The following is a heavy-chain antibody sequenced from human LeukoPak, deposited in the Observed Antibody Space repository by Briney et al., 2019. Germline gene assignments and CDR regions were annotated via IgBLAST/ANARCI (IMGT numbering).Heavy chain of an antibody. CDR3: AKGEFWTGQAEYFQH. CDR2: IWNDGNKK. V-gene: IGHV3-33*07. J-gene: IGHJ1*01. D-gene: IGHD3/OR15-3a*01. CDR1: GFTFRASG. Sequence: GGSLRLSCAASGFTFRASGMYWVRQAPGKGLEWVAMIWNDGNKKNHPDSVKGRFVISRDNSRDTLYLQMNSLRAEDTAVYYCAKGEFWTGQAEYFQHWGQGTLVTVSS.